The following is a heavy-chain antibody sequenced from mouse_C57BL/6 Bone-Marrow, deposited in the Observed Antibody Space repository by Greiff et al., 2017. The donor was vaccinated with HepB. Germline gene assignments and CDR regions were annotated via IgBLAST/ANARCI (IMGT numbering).Heavy chain of an antibody. V-gene: IGHV5-6*01. CDR3: ARLGYWYFDV. J-gene: IGHJ1*03. Sequence: EVNVVESGGDLVKPGGSLKLSCAASGFTFSSYGMSWVRQTPDKRLEWVATISSGGSSTYYPDSVKGRFTISRDNAKNHLYLQMSSLKSEDTAMYYCARLGYWYFDVWGTGTTVTVSS. CDR1: GFTFSSYG. CDR2: ISSGGSST.